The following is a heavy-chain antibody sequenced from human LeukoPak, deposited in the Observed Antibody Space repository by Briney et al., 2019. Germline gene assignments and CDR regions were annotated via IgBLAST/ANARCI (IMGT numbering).Heavy chain of an antibody. D-gene: IGHD3-10*01. V-gene: IGHV3-30-3*01. CDR3: ARDGRGRGVLDF. CDR1: GFTFSNYD. Sequence: PGGSLILSCAASGFTFSNYDMHWVRQAPGKGLEWVALISYDGSNKYYTDSVKGRFTVSRDISKHTLYLQMNSLRPEDTAFYYCARDGRGRGVLDFWGQGTLVSVSS. J-gene: IGHJ4*02. CDR2: ISYDGSNK.